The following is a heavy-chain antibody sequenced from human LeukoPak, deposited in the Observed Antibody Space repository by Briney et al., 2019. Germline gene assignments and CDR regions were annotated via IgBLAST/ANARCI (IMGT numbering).Heavy chain of an antibody. CDR2: ISSSSSYI. CDR3: AKRGTAMAAGDY. J-gene: IGHJ4*02. V-gene: IGHV3-21*04. CDR1: GFTFSSYS. D-gene: IGHD5-18*01. Sequence: PGGSLRLSCAASGFTFSSYSMNWVRQAPGKGLEWVSSISSSSSYIYYADSVKGRFTISRDNAKNSLYLQMNSLRAEDTAVYYCAKRGTAMAAGDYWGQGTLVTVSS.